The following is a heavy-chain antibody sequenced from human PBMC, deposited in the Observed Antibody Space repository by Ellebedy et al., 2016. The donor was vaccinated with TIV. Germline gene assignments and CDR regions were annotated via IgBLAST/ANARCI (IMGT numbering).Heavy chain of an antibody. Sequence: MPSETLSLTCTVSGGSISSSSHYWGWLRQPPGKGLEWIGSLYHSGITYYNPSLKSRVIISVDTSKNQFSLKLNSVTAADTAIYYCARHYENSYYAMDVWGQGTTVTVSS. CDR3: ARHYENSYYAMDV. V-gene: IGHV4-39*01. CDR2: LYHSGIT. CDR1: GGSISSSSHY. J-gene: IGHJ6*02. D-gene: IGHD3-16*01.